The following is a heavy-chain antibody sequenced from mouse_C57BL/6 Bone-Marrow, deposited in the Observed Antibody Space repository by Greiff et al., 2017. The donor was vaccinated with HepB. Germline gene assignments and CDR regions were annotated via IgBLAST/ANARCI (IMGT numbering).Heavy chain of an antibody. J-gene: IGHJ1*03. V-gene: IGHV1-61*01. CDR2: IYPSDSET. CDR3: ARNTATTVVPDWYFDV. Sequence: QVQLKQPGAELVRPGSSVKLSCKASGYTFTSYWMDWVKQRPGQGLEWIGNIYPSDSETHYNQKFKDKATLTVDKSSSTAYMQLSSLTSEDSAVYCGARNTATTVVPDWYFDVWGTGTTVTVSS. CDR1: GYTFTSYW. D-gene: IGHD1-1*01.